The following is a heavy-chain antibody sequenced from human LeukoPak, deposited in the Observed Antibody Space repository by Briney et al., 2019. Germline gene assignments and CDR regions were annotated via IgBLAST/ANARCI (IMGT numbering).Heavy chain of an antibody. J-gene: IGHJ4*02. CDR3: ASSTIYGDYPL. CDR1: GFTFSSYS. Sequence: PGGSLRLSCAASGFTFSSYSMNWVRQAPGKGLEWVSYISSSSSTIYYADSVKGRFTISRDNAKNSPYLQMNSLRAEDTAVYYCASSTIYGDYPLWGQGTLVTVSS. CDR2: ISSSSSTI. D-gene: IGHD4-17*01. V-gene: IGHV3-48*04.